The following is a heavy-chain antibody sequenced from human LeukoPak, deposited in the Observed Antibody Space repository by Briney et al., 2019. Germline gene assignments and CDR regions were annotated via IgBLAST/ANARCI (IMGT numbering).Heavy chain of an antibody. V-gene: IGHV3-66*01. Sequence: GGSLRLSCAASGFTVSSNYMSWVRQAPGKGLEWVSVIYSAASTYYADSVKGRFTISRDNSKNTLYLQMNSLRAEDTAVYYCARAIFRAHDYWGQGTLVTVSS. CDR2: IYSAAST. D-gene: IGHD3-10*01. CDR1: GFTVSSNY. J-gene: IGHJ4*02. CDR3: ARAIFRAHDY.